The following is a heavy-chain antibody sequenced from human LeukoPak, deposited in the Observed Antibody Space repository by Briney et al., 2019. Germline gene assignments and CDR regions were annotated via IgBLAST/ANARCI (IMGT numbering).Heavy chain of an antibody. CDR2: ISSSGTTI. D-gene: IGHD3-22*01. CDR3: ARVGGGYFDTSGSYYNYYYYMDV. Sequence: AGGSLRLSCAASGFSFSLYEMNWVRQAPGKGLDWLSYISSSGTTIYYADSVKGRFTISRDNAKNSLFLHMNSLRAEDTAVYYCARVGGGYFDTSGSYYNYYYYMDVWGNGTTVTVSS. V-gene: IGHV3-48*03. CDR1: GFSFSLYE. J-gene: IGHJ6*03.